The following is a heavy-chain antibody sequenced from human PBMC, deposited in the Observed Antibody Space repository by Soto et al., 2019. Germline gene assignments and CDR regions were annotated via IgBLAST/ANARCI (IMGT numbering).Heavy chain of an antibody. J-gene: IGHJ3*02. CDR2: ISAYNGNT. D-gene: IGHD3-22*01. Sequence: ASVKVSCKASGYTFTSYVISWVRQAPGQGLEWMGWISAYNGNTNYAQKLQGRVTMTTDTSTSTAYMELRSLRSDDTAVYYCARDHRARITMIVVVGDAFDIWGQGTMVNVS. CDR1: GYTFTSYV. V-gene: IGHV1-18*04. CDR3: ARDHRARITMIVVVGDAFDI.